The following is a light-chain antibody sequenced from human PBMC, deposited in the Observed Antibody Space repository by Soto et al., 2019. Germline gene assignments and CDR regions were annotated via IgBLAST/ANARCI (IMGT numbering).Light chain of an antibody. CDR1: STDVGGYNY. J-gene: IGLJ2*01. CDR3: SSYGGSNNLV. Sequence: QSALTQPPSASGSPGQSVTISCTGTSTDVGGYNYVSWYQQHPGTAPKLMIYEVTKRPSGVPDRFSGSKSGNTASLTVSGLQAEDEADYYCSSYGGSNNLVFGGGTKVTVL. V-gene: IGLV2-8*01. CDR2: EVT.